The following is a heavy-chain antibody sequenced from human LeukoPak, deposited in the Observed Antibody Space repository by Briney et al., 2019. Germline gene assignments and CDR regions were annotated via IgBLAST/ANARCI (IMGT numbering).Heavy chain of an antibody. CDR2: ISSSSSTI. D-gene: IGHD3-3*01. J-gene: IGHJ6*03. Sequence: GGSLRLSCAASGFTFSSYSMNWVRQAPGKGLEWVSYISSSSSTIYYADSVKGRFTISRDNAKNSLYLQMNSLRAEDTAVYYCARVSYDFPFYYYYIDVWGKGTTVTVSS. CDR3: ARVSYDFPFYYYYIDV. CDR1: GFTFSSYS. V-gene: IGHV3-48*04.